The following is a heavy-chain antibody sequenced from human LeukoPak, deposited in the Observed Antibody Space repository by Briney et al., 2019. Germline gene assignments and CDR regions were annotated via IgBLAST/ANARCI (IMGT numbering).Heavy chain of an antibody. D-gene: IGHD4-23*01. Sequence: GGSLRLSCAASGFTFDDYAMHWVRQAPGKGLEWVSGISRNSGSIGYADSVKGRFTISRDNAKNSLYLQMNSLRAEDTALYYCAKDINYGGNPAAFDYWGQGTLVTVSS. CDR3: AKDINYGGNPAAFDY. V-gene: IGHV3-9*01. J-gene: IGHJ4*02. CDR2: ISRNSGSI. CDR1: GFTFDDYA.